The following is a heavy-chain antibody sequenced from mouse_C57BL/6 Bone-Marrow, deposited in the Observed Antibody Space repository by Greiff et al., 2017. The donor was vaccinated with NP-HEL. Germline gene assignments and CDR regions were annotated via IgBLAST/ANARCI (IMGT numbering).Heavy chain of an antibody. CDR3: ARSRGWLRLSQAWFAY. V-gene: IGHV1-64*01. D-gene: IGHD2-2*01. CDR2: IHPNSGST. Sequence: QVQLQQPGAELVKPGASVKLSCKASGYTFTSYWMHWVKQRPGQGLEWIGMIHPNSGSTNYNEKFKSKATLTVDKSSSTAYMQLSSLTSEDSAVYYCARSRGWLRLSQAWFAYWGQGTLVTVSA. J-gene: IGHJ3*01. CDR1: GYTFTSYW.